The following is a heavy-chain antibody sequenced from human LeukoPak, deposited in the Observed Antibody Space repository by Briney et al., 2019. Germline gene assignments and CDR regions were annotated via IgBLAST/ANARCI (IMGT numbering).Heavy chain of an antibody. J-gene: IGHJ4*02. Sequence: KPSETLSLTCTVSGGSISSYYWSWIRQPPGKGLEWIGYIYYSGSTNYNPSLKSRVTISVDTSKNQFSLKLSSVTAADTAVYYCARVGITARPNFDYWGQGTLVTVSS. CDR3: ARVGITARPNFDY. D-gene: IGHD6-6*01. CDR1: GGSISSYY. V-gene: IGHV4-59*01. CDR2: IYYSGST.